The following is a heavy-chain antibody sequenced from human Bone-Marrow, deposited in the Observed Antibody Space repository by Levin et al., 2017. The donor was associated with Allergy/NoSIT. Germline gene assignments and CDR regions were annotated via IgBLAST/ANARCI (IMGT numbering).Heavy chain of an antibody. J-gene: IGHJ5*02. V-gene: IGHV4-59*02. CDR3: VRDHLDGLKNWFDP. CDR2: TSKSGTT. D-gene: IGHD6-19*01. Sequence: MSSETLSLTCNVSGVSVSDGDWSWIRQTPGKGLEWIGFTSKSGTTDYNPSLTGRVTMSVDTSKNHFSLRLTSVTAADTAIYYCVRDHLDGLKNWFDPWGQGILVTVSS. CDR1: GVSVSDGD.